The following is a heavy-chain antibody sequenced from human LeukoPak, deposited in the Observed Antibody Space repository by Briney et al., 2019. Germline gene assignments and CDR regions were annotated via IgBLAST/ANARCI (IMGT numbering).Heavy chain of an antibody. CDR2: ISSSGSTI. Sequence: PGGSLRLSCAASGFTFSDYYMSWIRQAPGKGLEWVSYISSSGSTIYYADSVKGRFTISRDNAKNSLYLQMNSLRAEDTAVYYCARVFAGGSYSSPFDYWGQGTLVTVSS. CDR1: GFTFSDYY. V-gene: IGHV3-11*01. CDR3: ARVFAGGSYSSPFDY. D-gene: IGHD1-26*01. J-gene: IGHJ4*02.